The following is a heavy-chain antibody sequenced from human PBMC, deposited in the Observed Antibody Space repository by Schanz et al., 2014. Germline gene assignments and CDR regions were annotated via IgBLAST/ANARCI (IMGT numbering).Heavy chain of an antibody. D-gene: IGHD2-2*01. CDR3: AKDSTHIDIVLVPTAIDY. V-gene: IGHV3-30*18. CDR2: MSYDGSIK. CDR1: GFTFSSYG. J-gene: IGHJ4*02. Sequence: QVQLVESGGGVVQPGRSLRLSCAASGFTFSSYGMHWVSRAPGKGLEWVAAMSYDGSIKYYGYSVKGRFTISRDNSKNTLYLHMNTLRSEDTAVYYCAKDSTHIDIVLVPTAIDYWGQGTLVTVSS.